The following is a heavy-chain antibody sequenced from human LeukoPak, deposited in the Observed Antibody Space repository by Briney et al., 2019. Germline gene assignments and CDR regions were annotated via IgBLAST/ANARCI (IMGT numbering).Heavy chain of an antibody. CDR1: GFTFSSCS. J-gene: IGHJ4*02. CDR3: ARCPFSDYDSAFDY. CDR2: ISSSSTTI. Sequence: GGSLRLSCAASGFTFSSCSMNWVRQAPGKGLEWVSYISSSSTTIYYADSVKGRFTISRDNARNSLYLQMNSLRDEDTAVYYCARCPFSDYDSAFDYWGQGTLVTVSS. V-gene: IGHV3-48*02. D-gene: IGHD5-12*01.